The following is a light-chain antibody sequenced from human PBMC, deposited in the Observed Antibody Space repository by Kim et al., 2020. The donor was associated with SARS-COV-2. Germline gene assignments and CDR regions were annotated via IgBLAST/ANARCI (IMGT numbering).Light chain of an antibody. V-gene: IGKV1-NL1*01. CDR3: QQYFGAPT. J-gene: IGKJ2*01. CDR1: QGISNS. CDR2: TAS. Sequence: DIQMTQSPSSLSASVGDRVTITCRASQGISNSLAWYQQKPGKAPKLLLYTASRLETGVPLRFSGSGSGTHYTLTLSSLQPEDVATYYCQQYFGAPTFGQGTKLEI.